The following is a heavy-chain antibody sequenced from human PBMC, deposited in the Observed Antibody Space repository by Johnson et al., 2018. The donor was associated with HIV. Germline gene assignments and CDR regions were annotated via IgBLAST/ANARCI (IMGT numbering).Heavy chain of an antibody. CDR3: ASQVRGLRLGVDAFDV. D-gene: IGHD3-16*01. Sequence: VQLVESGGDLLQPGGSLRLSCGASGFSVSNTYMNWVRQAPGKGLEWVAVISYDGSNKYYADSVKGRFTISRDNSKNTLYLQMNKLRAEDTAVYFCASQVRGLRLGVDAFDVWGQGTMVTFSS. CDR2: ISYDGSNK. J-gene: IGHJ3*01. CDR1: GFSVSNTY. V-gene: IGHV3-30*03.